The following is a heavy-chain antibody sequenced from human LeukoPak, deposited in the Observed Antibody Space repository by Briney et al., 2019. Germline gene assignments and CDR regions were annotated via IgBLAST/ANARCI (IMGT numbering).Heavy chain of an antibody. CDR1: GGSISSYY. D-gene: IGHD6-19*01. CDR3: ARLEQWLVHRY. Sequence: PSETLSLTCTVSGGSISSYYWSWIRQPPGKGLEWIGYIYCSGSTNYNPSLKSRVTISVDMSKNQFSLKLSSVTAADTAVYYCARLEQWLVHRYWGQGTLVTVSS. V-gene: IGHV4-59*08. J-gene: IGHJ4*02. CDR2: IYCSGST.